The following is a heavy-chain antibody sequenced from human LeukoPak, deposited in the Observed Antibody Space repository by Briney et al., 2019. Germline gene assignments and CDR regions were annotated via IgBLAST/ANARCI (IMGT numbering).Heavy chain of an antibody. V-gene: IGHV4-59*08. CDR1: GGSISSYY. CDR3: ARLHPPESRAVLNYGMDV. CDR2: IYYSGST. Sequence: PSETLSLTCTVSGGSISSYYWSWIRQPPGKGLEWIGYIYYSGSTNYNPSLKSRVTISVDTSKNQFSLKLSSVTAADTAVYYCARLHPPESRAVLNYGMDVWGQGTTVTVSS. D-gene: IGHD3-9*01. J-gene: IGHJ6*02.